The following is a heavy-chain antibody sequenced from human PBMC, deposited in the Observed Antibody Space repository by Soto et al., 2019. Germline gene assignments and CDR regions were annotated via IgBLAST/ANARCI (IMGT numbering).Heavy chain of an antibody. V-gene: IGHV3-48*03. D-gene: IGHD3-3*01. J-gene: IGHJ6*02. Sequence: PGGSLRLSCAASGFTFSSYEMNWVRQAPGKGLEWVSYISSSGSTIYYADSVKGRFTISRDNAKNSLYLQMNSLRAEDTAVYYCARDTIFGVVTSYYYYYGMDVWGQGTTVTVSS. CDR2: ISSSGSTI. CDR3: ARDTIFGVVTSYYYYYGMDV. CDR1: GFTFSSYE.